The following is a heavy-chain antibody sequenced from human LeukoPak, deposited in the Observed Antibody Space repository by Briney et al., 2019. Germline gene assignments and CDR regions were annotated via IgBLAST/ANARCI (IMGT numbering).Heavy chain of an antibody. J-gene: IGHJ6*02. D-gene: IGHD3-3*01. Sequence: GGSLRLSCAASGFTVSSNYMSWVRQAPGKGLEWVSVIYSGGSTYYADSVKGRFTISRDNSKNTLYLQMNSLRAEDTAVYYCAKDERITIFGVITYYGMDVWGQGTTVTVSS. CDR1: GFTVSSNY. CDR2: IYSGGST. V-gene: IGHV3-53*01. CDR3: AKDERITIFGVITYYGMDV.